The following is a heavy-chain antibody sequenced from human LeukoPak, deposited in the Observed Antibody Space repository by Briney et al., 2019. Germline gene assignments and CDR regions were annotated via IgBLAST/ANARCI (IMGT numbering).Heavy chain of an antibody. CDR3: ARHKSGSYYSFDY. J-gene: IGHJ4*02. CDR2: IYYSGST. V-gene: IGHV4-59*08. Sequence: SETLSLTCTVSGGSISRYYWSWIRQPPGKGLEWIGYIYYSGSTNYNPSLKSRVTISVDTSKNQFSLKLSSVTAADTAVYYCARHKSGSYYSFDYWGQGTLLTVSS. D-gene: IGHD1-26*01. CDR1: GGSISRYY.